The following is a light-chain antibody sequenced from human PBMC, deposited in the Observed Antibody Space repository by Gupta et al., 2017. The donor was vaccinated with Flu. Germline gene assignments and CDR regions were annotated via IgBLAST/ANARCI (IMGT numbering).Light chain of an antibody. V-gene: IGLV1-47*01. CDR1: YSNIGDYY. CDR3: AAWDASWSESLL. CDR2: RDT. Sequence: QSVLTQPPSASGTPGQRVTLACSGGYSNIGDYYVYWYHQLPGTAPKVLIYRDTKRPSGVPDQFSGSNSGASASLTISGLRPEDEGDYYCAAWDASWSESLLLGGGTKLTVL. J-gene: IGLJ2*01.